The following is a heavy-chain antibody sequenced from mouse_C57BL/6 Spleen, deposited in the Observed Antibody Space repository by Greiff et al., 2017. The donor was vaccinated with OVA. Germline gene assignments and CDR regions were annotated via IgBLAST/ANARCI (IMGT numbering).Heavy chain of an antibody. CDR1: GYTFTDYN. D-gene: IGHD2-5*01. CDR3: AAYSNGAY. Sequence: VQLKQSGPELVKPGASVKMSCKASGYTFTDYNMHWVKQSPGKSLEWIGYINPNNGGTSYNQKFKGKATVTVNKSSSTAYMELRSLKSEDSAVYYCAAYSNGAYWGQGTLVTVSA. CDR2: INPNNGGT. V-gene: IGHV1-22*01. J-gene: IGHJ3*01.